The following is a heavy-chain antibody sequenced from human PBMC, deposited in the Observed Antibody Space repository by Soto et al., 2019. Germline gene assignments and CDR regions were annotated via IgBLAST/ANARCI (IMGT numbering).Heavy chain of an antibody. CDR1: GFTGSNYG. Sequence: QVQLEESGGGVVQPGRSLRLSCAVSGFTGSNYGLNWVRQAPGKGLEWVGVIWHDGGRKYNAESVKGRFTVARDNSKNTLYLQMNSLRAEDTAGYYCGRGNWKYGDFDSWGQGGLVIVSS. D-gene: IGHD1-7*01. CDR2: IWHDGGRK. J-gene: IGHJ4*02. CDR3: GRGNWKYGDFDS. V-gene: IGHV3-33*01.